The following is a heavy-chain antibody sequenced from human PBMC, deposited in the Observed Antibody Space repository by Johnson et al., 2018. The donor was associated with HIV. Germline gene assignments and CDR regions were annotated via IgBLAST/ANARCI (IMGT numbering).Heavy chain of an antibody. V-gene: IGHV3-20*04. CDR2: INWNGGST. CDR1: GFTFDDYG. Sequence: VQLVESGGGVVRPGGSLRLSCAASGFTFDDYGMSWVRQAPGKGLEWVSGINWNGGSTGYADSVEGRFTISRVNAKNSLYMQMNSLRAEDTALDYCAREGRMDYGAPRAAFDIWGQGTMVTVSS. D-gene: IGHD4-17*01. J-gene: IGHJ3*02. CDR3: AREGRMDYGAPRAAFDI.